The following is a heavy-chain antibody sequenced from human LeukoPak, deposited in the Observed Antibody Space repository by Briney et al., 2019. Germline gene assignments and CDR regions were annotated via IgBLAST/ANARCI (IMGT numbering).Heavy chain of an antibody. V-gene: IGHV3-23*01. D-gene: IGHD3-10*01. CDR3: ATRGGYFDY. CDR2: IGSSGANT. J-gene: IGHJ4*02. CDR1: GFTFSSYA. Sequence: GGSLRLSCAASGFTFSSYAVSWVRQAPGKGLEWVSSIGSSGANTYYADSVKGRFTISRDNSKDTLYLQMNSLRAEDTAVYYCATRGGYFDYWGQGTLVTVSS.